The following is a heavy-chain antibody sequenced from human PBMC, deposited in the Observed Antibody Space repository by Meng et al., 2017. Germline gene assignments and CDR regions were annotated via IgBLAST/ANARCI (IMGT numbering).Heavy chain of an antibody. J-gene: IGHJ6*02. CDR2: IRSKAYGGTT. V-gene: IGHV3-49*04. CDR3: TRVQYSSGWYYHYYYYYGMDV. Sequence: SLKISCTASGFTFGDYAMSWVRQAPGKGLEWVGFIRSKAYGGTTEYAASVKGRFTISRDDSKSIAYLQMNSLKTEDTAVYYCTRVQYSSGWYYHYYYYYGMDVWGQGTTVTVSS. D-gene: IGHD6-19*01. CDR1: GFTFGDYA.